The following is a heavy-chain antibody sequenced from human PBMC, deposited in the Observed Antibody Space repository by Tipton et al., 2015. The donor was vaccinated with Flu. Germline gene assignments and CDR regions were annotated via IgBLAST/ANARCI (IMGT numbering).Heavy chain of an antibody. Sequence: LRLSCAVYGGSFSGYYWSWIRQPPGKGLEWIGEINHSGSTNYNPSLKSRVTISVDTSKNQFSLKLSSVTAADTAVYYCARVRIGYGGNSGSAYWGQGTLVTVSS. CDR1: GGSFSGYY. V-gene: IGHV4-34*01. CDR3: ARVRIGYGGNSGSAY. D-gene: IGHD4-23*01. J-gene: IGHJ4*02. CDR2: INHSGST.